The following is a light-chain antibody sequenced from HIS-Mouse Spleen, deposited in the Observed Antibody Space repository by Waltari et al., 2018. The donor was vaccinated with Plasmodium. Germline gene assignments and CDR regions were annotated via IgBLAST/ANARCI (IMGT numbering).Light chain of an antibody. Sequence: SYELPQPLSVSVALGQTARITCGGHNIGSNNVHWYQQKPGQAPVLVIYRDSNRPSGIPERFSGSNSGNTATLTSSRAQAGDEADYYCQVWDSSTVFGGGTKLTVL. V-gene: IGLV3-9*01. CDR3: QVWDSSTV. J-gene: IGLJ3*02. CDR2: RDS. CDR1: NIGSNN.